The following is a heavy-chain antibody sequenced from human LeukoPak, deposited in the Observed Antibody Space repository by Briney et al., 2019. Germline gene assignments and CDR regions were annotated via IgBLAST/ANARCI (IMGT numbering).Heavy chain of an antibody. J-gene: IGHJ4*02. D-gene: IGHD5-18*01. CDR1: GFTFRKFW. Sequence: GAAPHLPCPASGFTFRKFWMRWVRQAPGKGLEWVDHIQQDGSEKCYVDSVKGRFTISRDNAKISLSLQMKSLPADDTAVYYCARDLWGPRGYSFGYHFDYWGQGTLVTVSS. CDR2: IQQDGSEK. CDR3: ARDLWGPRGYSFGYHFDY. V-gene: IGHV3-7*01.